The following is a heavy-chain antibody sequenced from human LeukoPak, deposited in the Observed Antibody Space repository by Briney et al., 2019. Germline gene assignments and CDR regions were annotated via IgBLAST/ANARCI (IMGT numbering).Heavy chain of an antibody. V-gene: IGHV3-11*01. J-gene: IGHJ6*02. CDR1: GFTFSDYY. Sequence: GGSLSLSCASSGFTFSDYYMNWMRQAPGRGLEGVSYISTSGTTKYYADSVKGRFTISRDNAKNSLYLQMNSLRAEDTAVYYCAMGDYYYYYGMDVWGQETTVTVSS. CDR3: AMGDYYYYYGMDV. CDR2: ISTSGTTK.